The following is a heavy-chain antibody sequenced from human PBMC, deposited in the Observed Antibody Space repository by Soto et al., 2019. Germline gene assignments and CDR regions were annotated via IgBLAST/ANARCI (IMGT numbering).Heavy chain of an antibody. Sequence: GSLRLSCAASGFTFRNYGMHWVRQAPGKGLEWVAVIWYDGGIKYYADSVKGRFTISRDNSKNTLYLQMNSLGVEDTAVYYCATVRKGSGWYDDHWGQGTQVTVSS. CDR3: ATVRKGSGWYDDH. D-gene: IGHD6-19*01. CDR2: IWYDGGIK. CDR1: GFTFRNYG. V-gene: IGHV3-33*01. J-gene: IGHJ5*02.